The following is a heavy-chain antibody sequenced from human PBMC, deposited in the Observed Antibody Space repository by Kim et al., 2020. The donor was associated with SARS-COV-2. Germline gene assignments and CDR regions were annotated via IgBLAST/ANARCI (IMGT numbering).Heavy chain of an antibody. J-gene: IGHJ5*02. D-gene: IGHD6-19*01. CDR2: ISVFNGDT. V-gene: IGHV1-18*04. CDR3: GQDAWASVASVNLNS. CDR1: GYSFSTFG. Sequence: ASVKVSCQTSGYSFSTFGITWVRQAPGQGLEWVGWISVFNGDTNYAQKLQGRVTVTADTSSNTSYLELSSLRSDDTAVYYCGQDAWASVASVNLNSWGQGTPLTVSS.